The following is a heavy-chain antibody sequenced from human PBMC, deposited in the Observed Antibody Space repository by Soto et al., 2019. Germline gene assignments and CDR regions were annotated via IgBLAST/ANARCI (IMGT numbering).Heavy chain of an antibody. D-gene: IGHD1-26*01. CDR1: GYTFANYA. Sequence: ASVKVSCKASGYTFANYAMHWVRQAPGQRLECMGWINAGNGYTKYSQKFQDRVTITRDTPASTAYMELSSLRSEDTAVYYCARGCSGSYYEVDYWGQGTLFTVSS. V-gene: IGHV1-3*01. CDR3: ARGCSGSYYEVDY. CDR2: INAGNGYT. J-gene: IGHJ4*02.